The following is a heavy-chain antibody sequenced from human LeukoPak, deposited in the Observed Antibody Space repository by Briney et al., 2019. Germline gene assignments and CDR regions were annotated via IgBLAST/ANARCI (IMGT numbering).Heavy chain of an antibody. CDR1: GGSISSGGYY. CDR3: ARGCSGGSCSIGDAFDI. D-gene: IGHD2-15*01. CDR2: IYYSGST. Sequence: SETLSLTCTVSGGSISSGGYYWSWIRQHPGKGLEWIGYIYYSGSTYYNPSLKSRVTISVYTSKNQFSLKLSSVTAADTAVYYCARGCSGGSCSIGDAFDIWGQGTMVTVSS. V-gene: IGHV4-31*03. J-gene: IGHJ3*02.